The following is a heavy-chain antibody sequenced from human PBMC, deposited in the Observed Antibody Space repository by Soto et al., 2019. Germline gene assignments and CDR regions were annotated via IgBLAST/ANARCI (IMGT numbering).Heavy chain of an antibody. CDR1: GGSFSGYY. Sequence: SETLSLTCAVYGGSFSGYYWSWIRQPPGKGLEWIGEINHSGSTNYNPSLKSRVTISVDTSKNQFSLKLSSVTAADTAVYYCARVGYSSSNHGMDVWGQGTTVTVSS. J-gene: IGHJ6*02. D-gene: IGHD6-13*01. V-gene: IGHV4-34*01. CDR2: INHSGST. CDR3: ARVGYSSSNHGMDV.